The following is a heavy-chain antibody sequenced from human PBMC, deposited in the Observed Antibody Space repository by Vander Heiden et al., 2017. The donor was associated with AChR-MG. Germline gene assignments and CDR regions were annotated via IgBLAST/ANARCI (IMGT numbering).Heavy chain of an antibody. J-gene: IGHJ4*02. CDR2: ISPIFGTA. Sequence: QRQRVQSEVEVNKPGSSVMVSCRASGGTLSSNAIRWVRQGPGQRLEWMGGISPIFGTANYAQKFQGRVTITADESTSTAYMELSSLRSEDTAVYYCARVDLNDYGDSRPFDYWGQGTLVTVSS. CDR1: GGTLSSNA. CDR3: ARVDLNDYGDSRPFDY. D-gene: IGHD4-17*01. V-gene: IGHV1-69*01.